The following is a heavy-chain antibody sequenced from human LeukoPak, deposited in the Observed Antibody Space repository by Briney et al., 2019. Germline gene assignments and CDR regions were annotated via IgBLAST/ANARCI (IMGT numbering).Heavy chain of an antibody. CDR2: IYYSGST. D-gene: IGHD3-16*01. V-gene: IGHV4-39*01. CDR1: GDSLSSSSYY. Sequence: ETLSLTCTASGDSLSSSSYYWGWIRQPPGKGLEWIGSIYYSGSTYYNPSLKSRVTISVDTSKNQFSLKLSSVTAADTAVYYCAGGAFDIWGQGTMVTVSS. CDR3: AGGAFDI. J-gene: IGHJ3*02.